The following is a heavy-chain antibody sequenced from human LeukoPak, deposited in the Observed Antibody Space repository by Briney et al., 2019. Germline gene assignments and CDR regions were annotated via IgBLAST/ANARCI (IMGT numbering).Heavy chain of an antibody. J-gene: IGHJ4*02. CDR2: IKQDGSER. CDR1: GFTFRSSW. Sequence: GGSLRLSCAASGFTFRSSWMSWVRQAPGKGLEWVANIKQDGSERYYVDSVKGRFTIPRDNAKNSLFLQMNSLRADDTALYYCARDRALYNSRGYYYTEDDYWGQGTLVTVSS. D-gene: IGHD3-22*01. V-gene: IGHV3-7*01. CDR3: ARDRALYNSRGYYYTEDDY.